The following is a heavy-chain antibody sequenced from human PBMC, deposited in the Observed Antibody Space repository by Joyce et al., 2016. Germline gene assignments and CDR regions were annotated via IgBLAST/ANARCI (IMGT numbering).Heavy chain of an antibody. CDR2: ISSNGGEK. J-gene: IGHJ6*02. Sequence: QVQLVESGGGVVQPGRSLRLSCEASGFTFSDFAMHWVRLTPEKGLEWVALISSNGGEKYSADSVKGRFIVSRDNSKNTLSLQMNSLRTGDTAVYYCARASPGMDVWGQGTTVTVSS. CDR3: ARASPGMDV. CDR1: GFTFSDFA. V-gene: IGHV3-30-3*01.